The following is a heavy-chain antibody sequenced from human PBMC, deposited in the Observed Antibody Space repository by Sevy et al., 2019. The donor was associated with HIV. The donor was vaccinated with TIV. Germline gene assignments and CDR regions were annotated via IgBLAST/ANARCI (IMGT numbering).Heavy chain of an antibody. D-gene: IGHD2-15*01. Sequence: GESLKISCSASGFTFSSYTMIWVRQAPGRGLEWVSASSGTGSYIYYADSVKDRFTISRDNAKNLLYLQMNSLRAEDTAVYYCARDHGYCSGGSCYSGGYWGQGTLVTVSS. J-gene: IGHJ4*02. CDR3: ARDHGYCSGGSCYSGGY. CDR1: GFTFSSYT. CDR2: SSGTGSYI. V-gene: IGHV3-21*06.